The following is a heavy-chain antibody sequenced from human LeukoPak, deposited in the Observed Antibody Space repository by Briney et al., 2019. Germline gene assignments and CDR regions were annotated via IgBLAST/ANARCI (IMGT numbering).Heavy chain of an antibody. J-gene: IGHJ4*02. D-gene: IGHD5-12*01. Sequence: PSQTLSLTCTVSGGSISSGDYYWSWIRQPPGKGLEWIGYIYYSGSTYYNPSLKSRVTISVDTSKNQFSLKLSSVTAADTAVYYCARGKLRCGYGTDYWGQGTLVTVSS. CDR2: IYYSGST. CDR1: GGSISSGDYY. V-gene: IGHV4-30-4*01. CDR3: ARGKLRCGYGTDY.